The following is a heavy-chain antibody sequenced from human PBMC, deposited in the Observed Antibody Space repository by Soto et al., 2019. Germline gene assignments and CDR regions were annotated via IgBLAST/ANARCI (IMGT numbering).Heavy chain of an antibody. Sequence: SETLSLTCNVSSASMNTSSDYWGWIRQPPGKGLEWIGSVHYSGSSYSNPSLESRVTISVDTSKNQFSLELTSVTAADTAVYYGASLGLAVAGPFDNWPHGTLVTVSS. CDR1: SASMNTSSDY. CDR2: VHYSGSS. CDR3: ASLGLAVAGPFDN. D-gene: IGHD6-19*01. V-gene: IGHV4-39*01. J-gene: IGHJ4*01.